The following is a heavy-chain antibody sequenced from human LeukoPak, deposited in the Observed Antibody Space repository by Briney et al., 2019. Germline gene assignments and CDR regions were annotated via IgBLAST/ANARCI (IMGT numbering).Heavy chain of an antibody. Sequence: GGSLRLSCAASGFTFSSYSMNWVRQAPGKGLEWVAVIWYDGSNKYYADSVKGRFTISRDNSKNTLYLQMNSLRAEDTAVYHCAREAVVRGWYFDYWGQGTLVTVSS. CDR2: IWYDGSNK. D-gene: IGHD4-23*01. V-gene: IGHV3-33*08. CDR3: AREAVVRGWYFDY. CDR1: GFTFSSYS. J-gene: IGHJ4*02.